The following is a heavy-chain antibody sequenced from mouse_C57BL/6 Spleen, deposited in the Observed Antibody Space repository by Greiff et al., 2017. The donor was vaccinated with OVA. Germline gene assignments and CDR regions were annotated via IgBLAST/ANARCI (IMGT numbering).Heavy chain of an antibody. CDR2: IDPETGGT. CDR3: TRSGGYDGGFAY. CDR1: GYTFTDYE. V-gene: IGHV1-15*01. Sequence: QVQLKQSGAELVRPGASVTLSCKASGYTFTDYEMHWVKQTPVHGLEWIGAIDPETGGTAYNQKFKGKAILTADKSSSTAYMELRSLTSEDSAVYYCTRSGGYDGGFAYWGQGTLVTVSA. D-gene: IGHD2-2*01. J-gene: IGHJ3*01.